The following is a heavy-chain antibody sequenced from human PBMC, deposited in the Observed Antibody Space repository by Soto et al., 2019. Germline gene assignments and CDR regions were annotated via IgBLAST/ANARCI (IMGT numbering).Heavy chain of an antibody. J-gene: IGHJ4*02. Sequence: PGGSLRLSCAASGFTFSSYAMSWVRQAPGKGLEWVSAISGSGGSTYYADSVKGRFTISRDNSKNTLYLQMNSLRAEDTAVYYCAKGSGLLVVYAMYADYWGQGTLVTVSS. CDR3: AKGSGLLVVYAMYADY. V-gene: IGHV3-23*01. CDR2: ISGSGGST. D-gene: IGHD2-8*01. CDR1: GFTFSSYA.